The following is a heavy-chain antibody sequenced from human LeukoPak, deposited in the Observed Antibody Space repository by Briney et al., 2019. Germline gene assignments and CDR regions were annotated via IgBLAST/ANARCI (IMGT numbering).Heavy chain of an antibody. V-gene: IGHV1-18*01. CDR1: GYTFTSYA. CDR2: ISAYNGNT. Sequence: GASVKVSCKASGYTFTSYAMNWVRQAPGQGLEWMGWISAYNGNTNYAQKLQGRVTMTTDTSTSTAYMELRSLRSDDTAVYYCARAGEYHSGTPGAADRNYYYYYMDVWGKGTTVTISS. D-gene: IGHD1-26*01. CDR3: ARAGEYHSGTPGAADRNYYYYYMDV. J-gene: IGHJ6*03.